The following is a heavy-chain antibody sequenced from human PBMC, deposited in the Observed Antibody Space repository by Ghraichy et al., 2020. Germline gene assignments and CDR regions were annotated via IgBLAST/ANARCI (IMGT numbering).Heavy chain of an antibody. CDR2: ISHDGGNK. Sequence: GGSLRLSCAASGFTFNRYGMHWVRQAPGKGLEWVALISHDGGNKYYADYVKGRFTISRDNSNNTLFLQMNSLRPDDTAVFYCARRQVGTPDIDSWGQGTLVTVSS. CDR3: ARRQVGTPDIDS. J-gene: IGHJ4*02. D-gene: IGHD4-23*01. CDR1: GFTFNRYG. V-gene: IGHV3-30-3*01.